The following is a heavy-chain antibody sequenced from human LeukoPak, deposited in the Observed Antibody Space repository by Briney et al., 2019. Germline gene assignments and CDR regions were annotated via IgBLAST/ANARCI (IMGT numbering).Heavy chain of an antibody. D-gene: IGHD5-12*01. CDR2: ISGSGGST. Sequence: PGGSLRLSCAASGFTFSSYAMSWVRQAPGKGLEWVSAISGSGGSTYYEDSVKGRFTISRDNSKNTLYLQMNSLRAEDTAVYYCAKALSVATITADYWGQGTLVTVSS. CDR1: GFTFSSYA. V-gene: IGHV3-23*01. CDR3: AKALSVATITADY. J-gene: IGHJ4*02.